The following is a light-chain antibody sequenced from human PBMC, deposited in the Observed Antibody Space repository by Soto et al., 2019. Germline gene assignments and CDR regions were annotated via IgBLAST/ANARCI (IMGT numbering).Light chain of an antibody. J-gene: IGKJ2*01. CDR3: QQYSSYPYT. V-gene: IGKV1-5*03. CDR1: QSISSW. Sequence: DIQMTQSPSTLSASVGDRVTITCRASQSISSWLAWYQQKPGTAPKLLIYKASNLQSGVPSRFSGSGSGTEFTLTISCLQPDDFATYYCQQYSSYPYTFGQGTKLEIK. CDR2: KAS.